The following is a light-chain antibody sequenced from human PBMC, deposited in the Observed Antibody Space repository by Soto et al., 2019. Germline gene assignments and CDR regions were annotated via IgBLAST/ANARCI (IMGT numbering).Light chain of an antibody. CDR2: EVS. J-gene: IGLJ1*01. CDR1: SXDVGGYNF. CDR3: SSHTSSSTRV. V-gene: IGLV2-14*01. Sequence: QSVLTQPASVSGSPGQSVTISCTGTSXDVGGYNFVSWYQQHPGKAPKLMIYEVSNRPSGVSTRFSGSKSGNTASLSISGLQAEDEADYYCSSHTSSSTRVFGTGTKVTVL.